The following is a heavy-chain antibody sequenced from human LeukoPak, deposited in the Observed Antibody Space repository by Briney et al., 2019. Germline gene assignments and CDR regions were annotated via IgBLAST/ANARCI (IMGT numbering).Heavy chain of an antibody. Sequence: GGSLRLSCTASGFTFSGFAMSWVRRTPGKGLEWVSGISGSGDNTLYADSVKGRFTISRDNYKNTLYPEMNSLRAEDTAIYYCAKMKGHPLPKYYMNVWGEGTTVTVSS. CDR2: ISGSGDNT. CDR1: GFTFSGFA. V-gene: IGHV3-23*01. J-gene: IGHJ6*03. CDR3: AKMKGHPLPKYYMNV.